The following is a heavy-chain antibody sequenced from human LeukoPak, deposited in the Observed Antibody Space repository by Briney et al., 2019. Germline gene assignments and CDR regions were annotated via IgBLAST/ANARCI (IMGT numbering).Heavy chain of an antibody. J-gene: IGHJ4*02. CDR3: ARATPRYCSGGSCPRFDY. D-gene: IGHD2-15*01. CDR1: GFTFSSYW. CDR2: IKQDGSEK. V-gene: IGHV3-7*05. Sequence: GGSLRLSYAASGFTFSSYWMSWVRQAPGKGLEWVANIKQDGSEKYYVDSVKGRFTISRDNAKNSLYLQMNSLRAEDTAVYYCARATPRYCSGGSCPRFDYWGQGTLVIVSS.